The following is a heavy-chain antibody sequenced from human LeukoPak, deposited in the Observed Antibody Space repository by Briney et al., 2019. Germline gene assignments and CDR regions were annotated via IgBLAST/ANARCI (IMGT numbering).Heavy chain of an antibody. J-gene: IGHJ4*02. Sequence: SETLSLTCTVSGGSISSSSYYWGWIRQPPGKGLEWIGSIYYSGSTYYNPSLKSRVTISVDTSKNQYSLKLSSVTAADTAVYYCASVPLKLVRRVYWGQGTLVTVSS. CDR2: IYYSGST. V-gene: IGHV4-39*01. D-gene: IGHD6-6*01. CDR1: GGSISSSSYY. CDR3: ASVPLKLVRRVY.